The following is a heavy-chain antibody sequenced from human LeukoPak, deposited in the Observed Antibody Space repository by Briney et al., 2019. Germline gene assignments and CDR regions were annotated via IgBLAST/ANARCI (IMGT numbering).Heavy chain of an antibody. Sequence: GESLKISCKGSGYSFTSYWIGWVRQMPGKGLEWMGIIYPGDSDTGYSPSFQGQVTISADKSISTAYLQWSSLKASDTAMYYCARLQGHRASSPNWFDPWGQGTLVTVSS. CDR1: GYSFTSYW. CDR2: IYPGDSDT. CDR3: ARLQGHRASSPNWFDP. V-gene: IGHV5-51*01. D-gene: IGHD3-10*01. J-gene: IGHJ5*02.